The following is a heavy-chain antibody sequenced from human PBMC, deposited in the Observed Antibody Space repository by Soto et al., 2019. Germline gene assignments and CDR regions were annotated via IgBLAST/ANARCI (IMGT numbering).Heavy chain of an antibody. J-gene: IGHJ3*02. Sequence: EVQLVESGGGLIQPGGSLRLSCAASGFTVSSNYMSWVRQAPGKGLEWVSVIYSGGSTYYADSVKGRFTISRDNSKNTLYLQMNSLRAEDTAVYYCARDLGASSGYYEGFAFDIWGQGTMVTVSS. CDR3: ARDLGASSGYYEGFAFDI. CDR1: GFTVSSNY. D-gene: IGHD3-22*01. V-gene: IGHV3-53*01. CDR2: IYSGGST.